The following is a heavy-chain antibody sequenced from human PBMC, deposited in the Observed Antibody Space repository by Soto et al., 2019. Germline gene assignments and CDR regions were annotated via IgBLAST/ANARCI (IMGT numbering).Heavy chain of an antibody. CDR1: SFIFSSYE. V-gene: IGHV3-48*03. CDR2: FSSHGSTI. J-gene: IGHJ3*01. Sequence: GSLRLSSPASSFIFSSYEMNSVRQAPGKGLEWISFFSSHGSTIYHADSVKGRFTITRANAKHSPYLQMNSMRAEDTAGYYCARDSQGPSAFDLWGQGTMVTVSS. CDR3: ARDSQGPSAFDL.